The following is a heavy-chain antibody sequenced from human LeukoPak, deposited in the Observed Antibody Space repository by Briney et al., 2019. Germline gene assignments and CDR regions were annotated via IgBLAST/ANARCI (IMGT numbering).Heavy chain of an antibody. V-gene: IGHV3-53*01. CDR3: ARGGGSPYYYGMDV. D-gene: IGHD1-26*01. CDR1: GFTVSSNY. J-gene: IGHJ6*02. Sequence: GGSLRLSCAASGFTVSSNYMTWVRQAPGKGLAWVSVIYSGGSTYYADSVKGRFTISRDNSKNTLYLHMNGLRAEDTAVYYCARGGGSPYYYGMDVWGQGTTVTVSS. CDR2: IYSGGST.